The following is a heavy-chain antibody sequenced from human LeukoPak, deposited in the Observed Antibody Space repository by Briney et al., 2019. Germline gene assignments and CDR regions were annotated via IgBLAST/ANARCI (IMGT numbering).Heavy chain of an antibody. CDR1: GGTFSSYA. CDR3: ARDSPKTTVVTPYAFDI. J-gene: IGHJ3*02. V-gene: IGHV1-69*04. Sequence: ASVKVSCKASGGTFSSYAISWVRQAPGQGLEWMGRIIPILGIANYAQKFQGRVTITADKSTSTAYMELSSLRSEDTAVYYCARDSPKTTVVTPYAFDIWGQGTMVTVSS. CDR2: IIPILGIA. D-gene: IGHD4-23*01.